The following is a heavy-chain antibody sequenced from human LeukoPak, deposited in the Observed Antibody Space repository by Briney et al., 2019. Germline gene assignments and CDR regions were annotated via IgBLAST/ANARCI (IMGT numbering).Heavy chain of an antibody. Sequence: KPSETLSLTCTVSGGSFSSTTYYWGWIRQPPGKGLEWIGSVYYSGSTYYNQSLKSRVTISVDTSKNQFPLKLTSVTAADTAVYYCARQYYDSSGYYPWYFDYWGQGTLVTVSS. CDR3: ARQYYDSSGYYPWYFDY. V-gene: IGHV4-39*01. J-gene: IGHJ4*02. CDR2: VYYSGST. D-gene: IGHD3-22*01. CDR1: GGSFSSTTYY.